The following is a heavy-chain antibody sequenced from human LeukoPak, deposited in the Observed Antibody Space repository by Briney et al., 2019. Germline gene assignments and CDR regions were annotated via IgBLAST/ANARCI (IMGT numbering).Heavy chain of an antibody. CDR3: ARDGPWYDILTGLYY. CDR1: GYTFIGYY. Sequence: GASVKVSCKASGYTFIGYYIHWVRQAPGQGLEWMGCINPNSGDTNYAQKFQGRVTMTRETSISTAYMELSRLRSDDTAVYYCARDGPWYDILTGLYYWGQGTLVTVSS. CDR2: INPNSGDT. D-gene: IGHD3-9*01. V-gene: IGHV1-2*02. J-gene: IGHJ4*02.